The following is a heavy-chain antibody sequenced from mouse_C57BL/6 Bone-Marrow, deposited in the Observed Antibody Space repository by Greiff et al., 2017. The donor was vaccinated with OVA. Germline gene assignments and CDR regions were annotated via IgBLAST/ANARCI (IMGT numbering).Heavy chain of an antibody. CDR3: ARDGSSPFAY. CDR2: IWTGGGA. J-gene: IGHJ3*01. V-gene: IGHV2-9-1*01. D-gene: IGHD2-3*01. CDR1: GFSLTSYA. Sequence: VMLVESGPGLVAPSQSLSITCTVSGFSLTSYAINWVRQPPGKGLEWLGVIWTGGGANYNSALKSRMSISKDNYKSKVFIKMKSLQTEDTARYYCARDGSSPFAYWGQGTLLTVSA.